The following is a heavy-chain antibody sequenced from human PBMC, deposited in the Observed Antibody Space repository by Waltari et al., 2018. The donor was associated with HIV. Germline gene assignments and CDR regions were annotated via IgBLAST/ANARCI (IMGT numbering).Heavy chain of an antibody. Sequence: EVQLVESGGGLVQPGGSLRLSCADSGFTFSSYCMHWVRQAPGKGLVCVSRINSDWSSTNYADSVKCRFTISRDNAKNTLYLQMNSLRVEDTSVYYCAPGRGWFDPWGQGTLVTVSS. CDR1: GFTFSSYC. J-gene: IGHJ5*02. D-gene: IGHD3-10*01. CDR3: APGRGWFDP. V-gene: IGHV3-74*01. CDR2: INSDWSST.